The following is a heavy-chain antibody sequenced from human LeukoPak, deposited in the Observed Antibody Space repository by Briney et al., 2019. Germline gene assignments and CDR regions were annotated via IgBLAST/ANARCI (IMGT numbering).Heavy chain of an antibody. D-gene: IGHD6-19*01. CDR2: ISYDGSNK. J-gene: IGHJ4*02. CDR3: ARVPYSSGWYYFDY. CDR1: GFTFSSYA. Sequence: GRSLRLSCAASGFTFSSYAMHWVRQAPGKGLEWVAVISYDGSNKYYADSVKGRFIISRDNSKNTLYLQMNSLRAEDTAVYYCARVPYSSGWYYFDYWAREPWSPSPQ. V-gene: IGHV3-30*04.